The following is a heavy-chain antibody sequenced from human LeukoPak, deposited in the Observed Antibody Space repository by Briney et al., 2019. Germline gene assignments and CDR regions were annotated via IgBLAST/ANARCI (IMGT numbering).Heavy chain of an antibody. J-gene: IGHJ1*01. CDR3: ARDSFEVAGTYYFQH. CDR1: GFTFSSYA. Sequence: PGRSLRLSCAASGFTFSSYAMHWVRQAPGKGLEWVAVISYDGSNKYYADSVKGRFTISRDNSKNTLYLQMNSLRAEDTAVYYCARDSFEVAGTYYFQHWGQGTLVTVSS. D-gene: IGHD6-19*01. V-gene: IGHV3-30-3*01. CDR2: ISYDGSNK.